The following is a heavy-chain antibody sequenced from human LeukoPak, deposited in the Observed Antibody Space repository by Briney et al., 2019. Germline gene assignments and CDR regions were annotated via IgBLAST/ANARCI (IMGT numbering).Heavy chain of an antibody. V-gene: IGHV4-59*08. Sequence: SETLSLTCTVSGGSISSYYWSWIRQPPGKGLEWIGYIYYSGGTNYNPSLKSRVTISVDTSKNQFSLKLSSVTAADTAVYYCARHPRGSSWIDYWGLGILVTVSS. J-gene: IGHJ4*02. CDR1: GGSISSYY. CDR2: IYYSGGT. CDR3: ARHPRGSSWIDY. D-gene: IGHD6-13*01.